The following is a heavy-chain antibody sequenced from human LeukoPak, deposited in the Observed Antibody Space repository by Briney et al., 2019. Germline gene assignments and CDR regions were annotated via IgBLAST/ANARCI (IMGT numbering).Heavy chain of an antibody. D-gene: IGHD3-22*01. V-gene: IGHV1-69*02. CDR2: IIPILGIA. Sequence: SVKVSCKASGGTFSSYTISWVRQAPGQGLEWMGRIIPILGIANYAQKFQGRATITADKSTSTAYVELSSLRSEDTAVYYCAIHYYDSSGYSDYWGQGTLVTVSS. CDR3: AIHYYDSSGYSDY. J-gene: IGHJ4*02. CDR1: GGTFSSYT.